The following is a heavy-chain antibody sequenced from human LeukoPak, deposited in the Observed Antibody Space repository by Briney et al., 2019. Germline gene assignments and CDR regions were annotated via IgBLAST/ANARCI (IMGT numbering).Heavy chain of an antibody. J-gene: IGHJ6*02. CDR3: ARSPPIVVVPAAITYYYYGMDV. V-gene: IGHV1-69*13. CDR2: IIPIFGTA. CDR1: GGTFSSYA. D-gene: IGHD2-2*01. Sequence: ASVKVSCKASGGTFSSYAISWVRQAPGQGLEWMGGIIPIFGTANYAQKFQGRVTITADESTSTAYMELSSLRSGDTAVYYCARSPPIVVVPAAITYYYYGMDVWGQGTTVTVSS.